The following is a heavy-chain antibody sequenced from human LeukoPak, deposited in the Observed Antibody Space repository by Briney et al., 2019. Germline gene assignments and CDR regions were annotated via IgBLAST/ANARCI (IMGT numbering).Heavy chain of an antibody. D-gene: IGHD2-2*02. CDR2: IYHSGST. CDR1: GGSISSSNW. J-gene: IGHJ4*02. CDR3: ARQAYCSSTSCYKLDQ. Sequence: SGTLSLTCAVSGGSISSSNWWSWVRQPPGKGLEWIGEIYHSGSTNYNPSLKSRVTISVDRSKNQFSLKLSSVTAADTSVYYCARQAYCSSTSCYKLDQWGQGTLVTVSS. V-gene: IGHV4-4*02.